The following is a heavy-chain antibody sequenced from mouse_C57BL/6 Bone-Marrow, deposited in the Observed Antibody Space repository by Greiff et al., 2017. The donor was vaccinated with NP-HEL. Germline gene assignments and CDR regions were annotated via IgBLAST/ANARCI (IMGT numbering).Heavy chain of an antibody. CDR3: ARWGGSSYGY. CDR1: GFNIKHTY. D-gene: IGHD1-1*01. J-gene: IGHJ2*01. Sequence: DVQLQESVAELVRPGASVKLSCTASGFNIKHTYLPWVKQRPEPGLEWIGRIDPANGNPTYAPKFQGKATITADTSSNTAYLQLSSLTSEDTAIYYCARWGGSSYGYWGQGTTLTVSS. V-gene: IGHV14-3*01. CDR2: IDPANGNP.